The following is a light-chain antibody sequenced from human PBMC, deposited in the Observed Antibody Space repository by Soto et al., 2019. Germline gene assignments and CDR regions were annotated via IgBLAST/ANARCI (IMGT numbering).Light chain of an antibody. Sequence: EIVLTQSPATLSLSLGERATLSCRASQSVSTSLAWFQQKPGQAPRLLISDASNRATGIPARFSGSGSGTDFTLTISSLEPEDFAVYYCQQRSSWLTFGGGTRVEIK. CDR2: DAS. V-gene: IGKV3-11*01. J-gene: IGKJ4*01. CDR1: QSVSTS. CDR3: QQRSSWLT.